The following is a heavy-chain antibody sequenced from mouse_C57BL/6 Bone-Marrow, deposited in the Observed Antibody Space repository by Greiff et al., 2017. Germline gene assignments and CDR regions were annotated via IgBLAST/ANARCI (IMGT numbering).Heavy chain of an antibody. D-gene: IGHD2-2*01. CDR1: GFTFTDYY. CDR3: ARYSAMVTTTGYYFDY. CDR2: VYPYNGGT. J-gene: IGHJ2*01. V-gene: IGHV1-36*01. Sequence: EVQLQQSGPVLVKPGPSVKISCKASGFTFTDYYMHWVKQSHGKSLEWIGLVYPYNGGTSYNQKFKGKATLTVDTSSSTAYMELNSLTSEDSAVYYCARYSAMVTTTGYYFDYWGQGTTRTVSS.